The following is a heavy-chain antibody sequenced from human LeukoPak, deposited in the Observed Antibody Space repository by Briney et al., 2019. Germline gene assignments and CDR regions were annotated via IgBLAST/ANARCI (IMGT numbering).Heavy chain of an antibody. J-gene: IGHJ4*02. D-gene: IGHD3-22*01. CDR3: ARAYDSSGLVDY. CDR2: INPSGGST. Sequence: ASVKVSCKASGGTFSSYAISWVRQAPGQGLEWMGIINPSGGSTSYAQKFQGRVTMTRDTSTSTVYMELSSLRSEDTAMYYCARAYDSSGLVDYWGQGTLVTVSS. V-gene: IGHV1-46*01. CDR1: GGTFSSYA.